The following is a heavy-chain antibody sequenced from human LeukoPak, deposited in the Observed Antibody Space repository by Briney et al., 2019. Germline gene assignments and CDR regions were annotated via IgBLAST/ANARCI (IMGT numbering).Heavy chain of an antibody. Sequence: PSETLSLTCTVSGGSISSSSYYWGWIRQPPGEGLEWIGSIYYSGSTYYNPSLKSRVTISVDTSKYQFSLKLSSVTAADTAVYYCARHGGEWLPTTPDYWYSDLWGRGTLVTVSS. D-gene: IGHD1-14*01. CDR1: GGSISSSSYY. CDR3: ARHGGEWLPTTPDYWYSDL. J-gene: IGHJ2*01. V-gene: IGHV4-39*01. CDR2: IYYSGST.